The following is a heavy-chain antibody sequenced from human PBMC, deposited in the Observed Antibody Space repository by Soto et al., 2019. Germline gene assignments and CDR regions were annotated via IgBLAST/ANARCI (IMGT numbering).Heavy chain of an antibody. D-gene: IGHD4-17*01. Sequence: QVQLVQSGAEVQKPGASVKVSCKASGYTFTSYGVTWVRQAPGQGLEWMGWISAYNGNTNYAQNLQGRVTMTTDTSPSAAYMELRSLRSDDTAVYYCARATVTTENAFDIWGQGTMVTVSS. CDR3: ARATVTTENAFDI. CDR2: ISAYNGNT. CDR1: GYTFTSYG. V-gene: IGHV1-18*01. J-gene: IGHJ3*02.